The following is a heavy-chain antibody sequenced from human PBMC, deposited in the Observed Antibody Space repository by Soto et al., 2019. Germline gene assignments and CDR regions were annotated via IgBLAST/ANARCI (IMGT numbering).Heavy chain of an antibody. CDR2: IDPSDSDT. Sequence: PGESLKISWKGSGCSIVSYWISWVRQTAGKGLEWMGRIDPSDSDTRYSPSFQGQVTISADKSISTAYLQWSSLKASDTAMYYCARSGSSSVRYYYYVMDVWGQGTTVTVSS. CDR1: GCSIVSYW. V-gene: IGHV5-10-1*04. D-gene: IGHD6-6*01. CDR3: ARSGSSSVRYYYYVMDV. J-gene: IGHJ6*02.